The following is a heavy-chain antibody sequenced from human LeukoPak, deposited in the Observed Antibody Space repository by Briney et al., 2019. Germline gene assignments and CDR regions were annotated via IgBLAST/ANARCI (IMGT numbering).Heavy chain of an antibody. Sequence: PGGSLRLSCAVSGFTFSDYYMSWIRQAPGKGLEWVSSISSSSSYIYYADSVKGRFTISRDNAKNSLYLQMNSLRAEDTAVYYCARDIKGGGSPFDYWGQGTLVTVSS. CDR1: GFTFSDYY. V-gene: IGHV3-11*06. D-gene: IGHD2-15*01. J-gene: IGHJ4*02. CDR3: ARDIKGGGSPFDY. CDR2: ISSSSSYI.